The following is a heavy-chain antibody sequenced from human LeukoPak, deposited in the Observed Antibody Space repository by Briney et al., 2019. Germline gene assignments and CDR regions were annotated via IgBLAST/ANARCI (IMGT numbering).Heavy chain of an antibody. CDR3: ASSTDSSSWSINWFDP. CDR1: GYTFTGYS. V-gene: IGHV1-2*02. Sequence: DTLKVSCTASGYTFTGYSMHWVRQAPGQGLEWMGWIYPNTRGTNYAQKFQGSVTMTRDTSISTAYMDLSRLRSDDTAVYYCASSTDSSSWSINWFDPWGQGTLVTVSS. CDR2: IYPNTRGT. D-gene: IGHD6-13*01. J-gene: IGHJ5*02.